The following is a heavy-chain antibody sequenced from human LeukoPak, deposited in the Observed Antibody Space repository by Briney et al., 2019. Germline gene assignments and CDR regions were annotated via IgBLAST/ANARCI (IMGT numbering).Heavy chain of an antibody. V-gene: IGHV4-39*01. Sequence: SETLSLTCTVSGSSISSSSYNWGWIRQPPGKGLEWIGSIYDSGSTYYNPSLQSRVTISVDTSKNQFSLKLRSVTAADTAVHYCARIDYGRMDVWGQGTTVTVSS. CDR3: ARIDYGRMDV. D-gene: IGHD4-17*01. CDR2: IYDSGST. J-gene: IGHJ6*02. CDR1: GSSISSSSYN.